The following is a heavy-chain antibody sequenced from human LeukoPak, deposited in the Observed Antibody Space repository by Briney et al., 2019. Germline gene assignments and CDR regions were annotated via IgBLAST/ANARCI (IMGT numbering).Heavy chain of an antibody. J-gene: IGHJ4*02. CDR1: GFTFSSYA. V-gene: IGHV3-30-3*01. CDR2: ISYDGSNK. D-gene: IGHD2-2*01. CDR3: ARDLGIVVVPAAGFFDY. Sequence: GGSLRLSCAASGFTFSSYAMHGVGKAPGKGLGWVAVISYDGSNKYYADSVRGRFTISRDNSKNTLYLQMNSLRAEDTAVYYCARDLGIVVVPAAGFFDYWAREPWSPSPQ.